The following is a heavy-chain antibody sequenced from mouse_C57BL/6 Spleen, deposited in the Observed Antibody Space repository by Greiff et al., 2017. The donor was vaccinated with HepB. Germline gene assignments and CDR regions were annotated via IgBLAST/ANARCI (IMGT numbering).Heavy chain of an antibody. D-gene: IGHD1-1*01. CDR2: INPSNGGT. J-gene: IGHJ3*01. V-gene: IGHV1-53*01. CDR3: ARPYYYGSSYEDWGFAY. CDR1: GYTFTSYW. Sequence: QVHVKQPGTELVKPGASVKLSCKASGYTFTSYWMHWVKQRPGQGLEWIGNINPSNGGTNYNEKFKSKATLTVDKSSSTAYMQLSSLTSEDSAVYYCARPYYYGSSYEDWGFAYWGQGTLVTVSA.